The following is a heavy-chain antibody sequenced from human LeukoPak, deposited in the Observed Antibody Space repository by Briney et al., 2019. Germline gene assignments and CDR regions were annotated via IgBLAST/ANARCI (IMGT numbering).Heavy chain of an antibody. CDR3: ASGVEYQLLQGNWFDP. D-gene: IGHD2-2*01. Sequence: SVKVSCKASGGTFSSYAISWVRQAPGQGLEWMGGIIPIFGTANYAQKFQGRVTITADESTSTAYMELSSLRSEDTAVYYCASGVEYQLLQGNWFDPWGQGALVTVSS. J-gene: IGHJ5*02. CDR2: IIPIFGTA. V-gene: IGHV1-69*13. CDR1: GGTFSSYA.